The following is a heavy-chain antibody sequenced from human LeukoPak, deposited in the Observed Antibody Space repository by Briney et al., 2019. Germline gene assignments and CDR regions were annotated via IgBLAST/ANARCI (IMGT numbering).Heavy chain of an antibody. CDR2: IKEDGSEK. V-gene: IGHV3-7*01. Sequence: GGSLRLSCAVSGFTFRYYWMSWVRQAPGQGLEWVANIKEDGSEKYYVDSVKGRFTISRDNAKRSLYLQMNSLRAEDTAVYYCASRNLFEYWGQGTLVTVSS. J-gene: IGHJ4*02. CDR3: ASRNLFEY. CDR1: GFTFRYYW. D-gene: IGHD1-14*01.